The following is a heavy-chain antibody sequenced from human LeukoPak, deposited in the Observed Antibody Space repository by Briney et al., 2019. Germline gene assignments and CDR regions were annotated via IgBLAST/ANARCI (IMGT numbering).Heavy chain of an antibody. Sequence: GASVKVSCKASGYTLTDYYMHWVRQAPGQGLEWMGRINPNSGGTNYAQKFQGRVTMTRDTSISTAYMELSRLRSDDTAVYYCASLSTDSSSWFDYWGQGTLVTVSS. D-gene: IGHD6-13*01. CDR2: INPNSGGT. CDR3: ASLSTDSSSWFDY. V-gene: IGHV1-2*06. CDR1: GYTLTDYY. J-gene: IGHJ4*02.